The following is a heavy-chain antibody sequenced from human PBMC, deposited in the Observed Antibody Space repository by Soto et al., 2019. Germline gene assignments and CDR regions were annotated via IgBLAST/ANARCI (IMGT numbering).Heavy chain of an antibody. Sequence: QVQLVQSGAEVKQPGASVKVSCKASGYTFTSYGMHWVRQAPGQRPEWMGWINAGNGKTKYSQKFQGRVTITRDTSANPAYMELSSRGSEDTAVYYCERTYYDILTGYSSNPFAYWGQGTLVPVSS. J-gene: IGHJ4*02. D-gene: IGHD3-9*01. CDR3: ERTYYDILTGYSSNPFAY. CDR1: GYTFTSYG. CDR2: INAGNGKT. V-gene: IGHV1-3*01.